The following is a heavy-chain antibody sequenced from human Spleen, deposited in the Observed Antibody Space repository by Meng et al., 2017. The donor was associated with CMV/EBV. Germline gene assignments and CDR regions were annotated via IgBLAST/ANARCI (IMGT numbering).Heavy chain of an antibody. CDR3: VRAPKGVEYQRRYNWFDP. CDR2: IYHSGSA. D-gene: IGHD2-2*01. CDR1: NYSITSGFH. Sequence: SETLSLTCTVSNYSITSGFHWGWIRQSPGRGLEWIGSIYHSGSAYYNPSLRSRVTISVDTSKNQFSLKLSSVTAADTAVYYCVRAPKGVEYQRRYNWFDPWGQGTLVTVSS. V-gene: IGHV4-38-2*02. J-gene: IGHJ5*02.